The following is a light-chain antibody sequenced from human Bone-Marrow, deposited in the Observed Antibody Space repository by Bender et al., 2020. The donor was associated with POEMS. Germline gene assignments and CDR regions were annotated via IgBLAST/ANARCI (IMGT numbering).Light chain of an antibody. CDR3: SSYTSSSTQA. Sequence: QSALTQPPSASGSPGQSVTISCTGTSSDVGAYNYVSWYQQHPGKAPKLMIYDVSNRPSGVSNRISGSKSGNTASLTISGLQAEDEADYHCSSYTSSSTQAFGTGTKVAVL. CDR1: SSDVGAYNY. J-gene: IGLJ1*01. V-gene: IGLV2-14*03. CDR2: DVS.